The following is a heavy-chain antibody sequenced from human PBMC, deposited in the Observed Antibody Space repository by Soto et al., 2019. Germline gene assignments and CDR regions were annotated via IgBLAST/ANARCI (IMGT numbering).Heavy chain of an antibody. V-gene: IGHV1-18*01. J-gene: IGHJ4*02. Sequence: ASVKVSCKASGYTFTSYGISWVRQAPGQGLEWMGWISAYNGNTYYAQTLQGRVTMTTDTFTTTAYMELRSLRSDDTAVYYCARECSRTCQGEDYWGQGTLVTVSS. CDR1: GYTFTSYG. CDR2: ISAYNGNT. CDR3: ARECSRTCQGEDY. D-gene: IGHD2-2*01.